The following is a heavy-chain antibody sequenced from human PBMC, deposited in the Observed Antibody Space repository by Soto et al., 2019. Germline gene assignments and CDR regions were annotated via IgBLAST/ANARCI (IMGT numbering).Heavy chain of an antibody. Sequence: GGSLRLSCAASGFRFSSYGMHWVRQAPGKGLEWVALISPDGSNREYADSVKGRFTISRDNAKNSLYLQMNSLRDEDTAVYYCARDSPYSSSWYDLNWFDPWGQGTLVTVSS. CDR1: GFRFSSYG. CDR3: ARDSPYSSSWYDLNWFDP. CDR2: ISPDGSNR. J-gene: IGHJ5*02. V-gene: IGHV3-30*03. D-gene: IGHD6-13*01.